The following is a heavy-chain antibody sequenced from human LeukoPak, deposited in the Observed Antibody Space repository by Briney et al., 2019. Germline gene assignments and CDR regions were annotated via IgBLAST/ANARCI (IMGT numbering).Heavy chain of an antibody. Sequence: ASVKVSCKASGYTFTGYYMHWVRQAPGQGLEWMGWINPNSGGTNYAQKFQGRVTMTRDTSISTAYMELSRLRSDDTAVYYCARERSGFSYGPGVYYFDYWGQGTLVTVSS. CDR2: INPNSGGT. D-gene: IGHD5-18*01. V-gene: IGHV1-2*02. J-gene: IGHJ4*02. CDR3: ARERSGFSYGPGVYYFDY. CDR1: GYTFTGYY.